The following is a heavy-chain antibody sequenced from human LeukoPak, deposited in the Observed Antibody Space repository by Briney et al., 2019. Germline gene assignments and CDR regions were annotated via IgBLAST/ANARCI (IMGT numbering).Heavy chain of an antibody. CDR2: IYHDGNT. CDR3: ARKIRGVDACDI. CDR1: GGSMTGYY. J-gene: IGHJ3*02. Sequence: PSETLSLTCSVSGGSMTGYYWTWIRQPPGKGLEWIGYIYHDGNTNYNPSLKSRVTISVDTSKNQFPLKLTTVTAADTAVYYCARKIRGVDACDIWGQGTMVTVSS. D-gene: IGHD3-10*01. V-gene: IGHV4-59*01.